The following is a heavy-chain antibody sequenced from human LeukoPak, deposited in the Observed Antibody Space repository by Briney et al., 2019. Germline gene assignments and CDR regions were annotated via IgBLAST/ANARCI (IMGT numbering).Heavy chain of an antibody. CDR2: IWYDGSNK. CDR3: ARDSGSSFFDY. J-gene: IGHJ4*02. V-gene: IGHV3-33*01. D-gene: IGHD1-26*01. Sequence: GGSLRLSCAASGFTFSSYGMHWVRQAPGKGLEGVAVIWYDGSNKYYADSVKGRFTISRDNSKNTLYLQMNSLRAEDTAVYYCARDSGSSFFDYWGQGTLVTVSS. CDR1: GFTFSSYG.